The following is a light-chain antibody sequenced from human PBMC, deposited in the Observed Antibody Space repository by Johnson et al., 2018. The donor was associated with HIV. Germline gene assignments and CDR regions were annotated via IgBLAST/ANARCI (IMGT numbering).Light chain of an antibody. V-gene: IGLV1-41*02. CDR2: DNN. CDR3: LGRETSLRPWGF. CDR1: SSDMGNYA. J-gene: IGLJ1*01. Sequence: QSVLTQPPSVSAAPGQKVTISCSGSSSDMGNYAVSWYQQLPGTAPKLLIYDNNKRPSGIPDRFSGSKSGTSATLGITGLWPEDWADYSCLGRETSLRPWGFVGTGTKVTVL.